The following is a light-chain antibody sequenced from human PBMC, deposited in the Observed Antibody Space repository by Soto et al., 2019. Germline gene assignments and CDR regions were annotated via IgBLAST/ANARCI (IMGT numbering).Light chain of an antibody. Sequence: IVLTQSPGTLSLSPGERATLSCRASQSGSSSYLAWYQQKPGQAPRLLIYGASSRATGIPDRFSGSGSGTDFTLTISRLEPGDFAVYYCQQYVTSPPGTFGQGTKVEIK. CDR2: GAS. V-gene: IGKV3-20*01. CDR1: QSGSSSY. J-gene: IGKJ1*01. CDR3: QQYVTSPPGT.